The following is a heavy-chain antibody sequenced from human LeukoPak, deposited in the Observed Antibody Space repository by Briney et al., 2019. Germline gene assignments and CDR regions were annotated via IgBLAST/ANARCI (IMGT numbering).Heavy chain of an antibody. V-gene: IGHV4-34*01. CDR2: INHSGST. D-gene: IGHD6-13*01. CDR3: ARGGVRSSSWYRY. J-gene: IGHJ4*02. Sequence: PSETLSLTCAVYGGSFSGYYWSWIRQPPGKRLEWIGEINHSGSTNYNPSLKSRVTISVDTSKNQFSLKLSSVTAADTAVYYCARGGVRSSSWYRYWGQGTLVTVSS. CDR1: GGSFSGYY.